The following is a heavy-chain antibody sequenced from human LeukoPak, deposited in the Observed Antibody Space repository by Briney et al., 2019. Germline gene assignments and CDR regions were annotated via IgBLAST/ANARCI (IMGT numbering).Heavy chain of an antibody. Sequence: ASVKVSCKASGYTFTSYDISWVRQAPGQGLEWMGWISAYNGNTNYAQKLQGRVTMTTDTSTSTAYMELRSLRSDDTAVYYCARDRVRTYYYDSSGYADLDYWGQGTLVTVSS. J-gene: IGHJ4*02. V-gene: IGHV1-18*01. CDR3: ARDRVRTYYYDSSGYADLDY. D-gene: IGHD3-22*01. CDR2: ISAYNGNT. CDR1: GYTFTSYD.